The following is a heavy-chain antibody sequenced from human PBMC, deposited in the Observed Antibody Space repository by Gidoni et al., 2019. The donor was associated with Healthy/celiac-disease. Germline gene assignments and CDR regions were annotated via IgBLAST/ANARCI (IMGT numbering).Heavy chain of an antibody. V-gene: IGHV3-23*01. J-gene: IGHJ3*02. CDR2: IIGSGGST. D-gene: IGHD3-16*01. CDR3: ANPWGLTTPHDAFDI. Sequence: EVQLLESGGGLVQPGGSLRLSCAASGFTFSSYAMSWVRQAPGKGLEGGSAIIGSGGSTYYAASVKGRFTISRDNSKNTLYLQMNSLRAEDTAVYYCANPWGLTTPHDAFDIWGQGTMVTVSS. CDR1: GFTFSSYA.